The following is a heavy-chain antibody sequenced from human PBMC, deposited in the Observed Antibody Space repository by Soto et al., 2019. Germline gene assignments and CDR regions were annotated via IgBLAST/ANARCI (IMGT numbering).Heavy chain of an antibody. D-gene: IGHD3-22*01. J-gene: IGHJ3*02. CDR1: GYTFTGYY. Sequence: ASVKVSCKASGYTFTGYYMHWVRQAPGQGLEWMGWINPNSGGTNYAQKFQGRVTMTRDTSISTAYMELSRLRSDDTAVSYCASSYFYDSSGYYYDAFDIWGQGTMVTVSS. CDR3: ASSYFYDSSGYYYDAFDI. V-gene: IGHV1-2*02. CDR2: INPNSGGT.